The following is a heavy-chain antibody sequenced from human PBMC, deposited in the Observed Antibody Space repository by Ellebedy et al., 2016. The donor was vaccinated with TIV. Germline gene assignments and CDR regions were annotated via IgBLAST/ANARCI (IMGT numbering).Heavy chain of an antibody. D-gene: IGHD1-26*01. CDR1: GGTFSSYA. Sequence: SVKVSXXASGGTFSSYAISWVRQAPGQGLEWMGGIIPIFGTANYAQKFQGRVTITADESTSTAYMELSSLRSEDTAVYYCASATGPGGHGSRFDYWGQGTLVTVSS. V-gene: IGHV1-69*13. CDR3: ASATGPGGHGSRFDY. CDR2: IIPIFGTA. J-gene: IGHJ4*02.